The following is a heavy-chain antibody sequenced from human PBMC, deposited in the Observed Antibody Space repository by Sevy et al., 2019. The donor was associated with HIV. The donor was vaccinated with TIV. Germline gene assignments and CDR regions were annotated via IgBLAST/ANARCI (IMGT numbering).Heavy chain of an antibody. CDR3: ASVRPCGGDCYFFDT. V-gene: IGHV1-69*10. CDR1: VGTLNNYG. J-gene: IGHJ4*02. Sequence: ASVKVSCKASVGTLNNYGMNWVRQAPGQGLEWMGGIIPSVGIASYAQKIKGRAAISADKSTSTLYLEVGRLRSDDTAVYFCASVRPCGGDCYFFDTWGQGTLVTVSS. D-gene: IGHD2-21*02. CDR2: IIPSVGIA.